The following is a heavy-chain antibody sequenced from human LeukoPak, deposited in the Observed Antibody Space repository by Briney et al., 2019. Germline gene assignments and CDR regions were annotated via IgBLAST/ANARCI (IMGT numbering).Heavy chain of an antibody. CDR1: GVSISSNNW. V-gene: IGHV4-4*02. D-gene: IGHD3-16*01. CDR3: TASLLGYGMDV. CDR2: IYHSGST. J-gene: IGHJ6*02. Sequence: SETLSLTCAVSGVSISSNNWWSWVRQPPEKGLEWIGEIYHSGSTNYNPSLKSRVTISLDKSKNQFSLKVSSVTAADTAVYYCTASLLGYGMDVWGQGTTVTVSS.